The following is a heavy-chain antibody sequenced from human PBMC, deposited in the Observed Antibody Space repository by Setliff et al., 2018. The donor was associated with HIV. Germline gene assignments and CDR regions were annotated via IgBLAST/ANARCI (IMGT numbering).Heavy chain of an antibody. CDR1: GGSITNADYY. CDR2: IYYSGNT. D-gene: IGHD1-1*01. CDR3: AREKHWNGPFDY. J-gene: IGHJ4*02. Sequence: KTSETLSLTCAVSGGSITNADYYWSWIRQPPGKGLEWIGYIYYSGNTYYNPSLKSRVVISIDMSSNQFSLNLNSVTAADTAVYFCAREKHWNGPFDYWGQGKLVTVSS. V-gene: IGHV4-30-4*08.